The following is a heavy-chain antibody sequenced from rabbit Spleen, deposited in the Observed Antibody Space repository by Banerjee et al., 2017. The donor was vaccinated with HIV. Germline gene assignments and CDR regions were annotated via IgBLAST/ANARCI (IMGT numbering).Heavy chain of an antibody. V-gene: IGHV1S40*01. J-gene: IGHJ6*01. Sequence: QSLEESGGDLVKPGASLTLTCTASGFSFSGSSYMCWVRQAPGKGLEWIACIEAGSSSFTYYASRAKGRFSTSKESSTTVTLQKTSLTAADTATYCCARDTSGSFTSYEIDLWGPGTLVTVS. CDR2: IEAGSSSFT. CDR1: GFSFSGSSY. CDR3: ARDTSGSFTSYEIDL. D-gene: IGHD1-1*01.